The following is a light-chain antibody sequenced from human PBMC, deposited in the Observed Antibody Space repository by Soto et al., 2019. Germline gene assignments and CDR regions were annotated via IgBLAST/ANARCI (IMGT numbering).Light chain of an antibody. CDR1: QSVGNN. V-gene: IGKV3-11*01. J-gene: IGKJ4*01. Sequence: EIVLTQSPATLSLSPGERATLSCSASQSVGNNFAWYQQKPGQAPGLLIYEASTRATGIPARFSGSGSGTDFTLTISSLEPEDFAVYYCQQHANWPLTFGGGTKVEIK. CDR2: EAS. CDR3: QQHANWPLT.